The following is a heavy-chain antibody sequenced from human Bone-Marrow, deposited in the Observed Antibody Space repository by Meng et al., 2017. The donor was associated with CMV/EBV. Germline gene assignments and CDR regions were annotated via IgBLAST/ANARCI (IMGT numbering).Heavy chain of an antibody. Sequence: GESLKISCAASGFTFSSYGMHWVRQAPGKGLEWVAFIRYDGSHKYYADSVKGRFTISRDNAKNSLYLQMNSLRAEDTAVYYCARAGDRARWIQLWLVAFDIWGPGKRVTCSS. CDR3: ARAGDRARWIQLWLVAFDI. CDR2: IRYDGSHK. V-gene: IGHV3-30*02. D-gene: IGHD5-18*01. CDR1: GFTFSSYG. J-gene: IGHJ3*02.